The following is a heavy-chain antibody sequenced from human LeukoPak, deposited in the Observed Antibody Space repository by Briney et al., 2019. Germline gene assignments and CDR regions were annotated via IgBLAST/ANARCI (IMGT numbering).Heavy chain of an antibody. Sequence: GGSLRLSCAASGFTLSDYYMSWIRQAPGKGLEWVSYIGKGPSYTSYADSVKGRFTISRDNAKNSLDLQMNSLRAEDTAVYYCARGPQSLGWYFDLWGQGTLVTVSS. D-gene: IGHD7-27*01. J-gene: IGHJ2*01. CDR2: IGKGPSYT. CDR3: ARGPQSLGWYFDL. CDR1: GFTLSDYY. V-gene: IGHV3-11*05.